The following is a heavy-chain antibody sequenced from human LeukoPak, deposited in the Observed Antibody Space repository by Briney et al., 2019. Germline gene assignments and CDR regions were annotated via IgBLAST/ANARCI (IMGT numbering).Heavy chain of an antibody. D-gene: IGHD6-13*01. V-gene: IGHV1-18*01. CDR1: GYTFTSYG. CDR3: ARGALFWAAAGTTGWFDP. Sequence: GASVKVSCKASGYTFTSYGISWVRQAPGQGLEWMGWISAYNGNTNYAQKLQGRVTMTTDTSTSTAYMELRSLRSDDTAVYYCARGALFWAAAGTTGWFDPWGQGTLVTVSS. CDR2: ISAYNGNT. J-gene: IGHJ5*02.